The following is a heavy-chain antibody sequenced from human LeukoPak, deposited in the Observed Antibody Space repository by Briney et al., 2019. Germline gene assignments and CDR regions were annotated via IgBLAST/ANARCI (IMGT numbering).Heavy chain of an antibody. Sequence: GGSLRLSCAASGFTFNSYAMSWVRQAPGKGLEWVSAIRGSGGGTYYADSVKGRFTISRDNSKNTLYLQMNSLRYEDTALYYCAKAGIGVVGYFDYWGQGTLVTVSS. CDR1: GFTFNSYA. CDR2: IRGSGGGT. J-gene: IGHJ4*02. D-gene: IGHD6-19*01. V-gene: IGHV3-23*01. CDR3: AKAGIGVVGYFDY.